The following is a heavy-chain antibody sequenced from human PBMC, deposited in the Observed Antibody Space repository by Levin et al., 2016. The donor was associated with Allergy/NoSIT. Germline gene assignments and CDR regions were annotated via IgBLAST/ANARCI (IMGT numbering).Heavy chain of an antibody. CDR3: ARTQYTYDSSGYYPY. CDR1: GFTFSSYW. Sequence: GGSLRLSCAASGFTFSSYWMSWVRQAPGKGLEWVANIKQDGSEKYYVDSVKGRFTISRDNAKNSLYLQMNSLRAEDTAVYYCARTQYTYDSSGYYPYWGQGTLVTVSS. V-gene: IGHV3-7*04. D-gene: IGHD3-22*01. J-gene: IGHJ4*02. CDR2: IKQDGSEK.